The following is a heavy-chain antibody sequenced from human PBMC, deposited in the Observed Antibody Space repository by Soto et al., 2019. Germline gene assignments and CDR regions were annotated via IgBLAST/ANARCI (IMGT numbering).Heavy chain of an antibody. D-gene: IGHD1-26*01. CDR1: GFTFSNYA. V-gene: IGHV3-23*01. Sequence: EVQLLESGGGLVQPGGSLRLSCTASGFTFSNYAMSWVRQAPGKGLEWVSAITRTDSTYYADSVKGRFTISRDNSRNTLYVQTNSLGAEHATLYYCAKALVGEVGATDYWGQATLVTVSS. J-gene: IGHJ4*02. CDR3: AKALVGEVGATDY. CDR2: ITRTDST.